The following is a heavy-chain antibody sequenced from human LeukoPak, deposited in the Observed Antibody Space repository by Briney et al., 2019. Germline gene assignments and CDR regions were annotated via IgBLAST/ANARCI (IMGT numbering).Heavy chain of an antibody. V-gene: IGHV4-34*01. J-gene: IGHJ4*02. CDR3: ASLISGDYTLYYFDY. D-gene: IGHD4-17*01. CDR2: INHSGSI. CDR1: GGSFSGYY. Sequence: PSETLSLTXAVYGGSFSGYYWSWIRQPPGKGLEWIVEINHSGSINYNPSLKSRVTISVDTSKNQFSLKLSSVTAADTAVYYCASLISGDYTLYYFDYWGQGTLVTVSS.